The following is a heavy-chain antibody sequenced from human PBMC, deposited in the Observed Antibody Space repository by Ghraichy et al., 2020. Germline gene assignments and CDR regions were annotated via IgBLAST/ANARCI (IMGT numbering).Heavy chain of an antibody. D-gene: IGHD3-3*01. CDR1: GFTFSGSD. Sequence: GGSLRLSCVGSGFTFSGSDMHWVRQASGKGLEWVGHVRSKVNYYETLYAASVKGRFTISRDDSKSTAYLQMNGLTSDDTAVYYCTRGHGLVFGVADAFNVWGQGTMVTVSS. V-gene: IGHV3-73*01. CDR2: VRSKVNYYET. CDR3: TRGHGLVFGVADAFNV. J-gene: IGHJ3*01.